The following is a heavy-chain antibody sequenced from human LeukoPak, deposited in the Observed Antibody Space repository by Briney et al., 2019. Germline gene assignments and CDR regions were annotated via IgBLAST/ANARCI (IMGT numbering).Heavy chain of an antibody. D-gene: IGHD1/OR15-1a*01. CDR3: ARVPVEHDAFDI. Sequence: ASVKVSCKASGYTFTSYYMHWVRQAPGQGLEWMGIINPSGGSTSYAQKFQGRVTMTRDTSTSTVYMELSSLRSEDTAVYHCARVPVEHDAFDIWGQGTMVTVSS. V-gene: IGHV1-46*01. CDR2: INPSGGST. J-gene: IGHJ3*02. CDR1: GYTFTSYY.